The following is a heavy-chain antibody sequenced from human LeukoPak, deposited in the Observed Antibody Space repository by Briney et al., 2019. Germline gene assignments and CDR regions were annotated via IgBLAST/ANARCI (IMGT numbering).Heavy chain of an antibody. CDR3: TTEERVSSGYCSGGSCYIDY. CDR1: AFTFSNAW. V-gene: IGHV3-15*01. D-gene: IGHD2-15*01. Sequence: GGSLRLSCAASAFTFSNAWMNWVRQAPGKGLEWVGRIKSKTDGGTTDYAAPVKGRSTIPRDDSKNTLYLQMNSLKTEDTAVYYCTTEERVSSGYCSGGSCYIDYWGQGTLVTVSS. CDR2: IKSKTDGGTT. J-gene: IGHJ4*02.